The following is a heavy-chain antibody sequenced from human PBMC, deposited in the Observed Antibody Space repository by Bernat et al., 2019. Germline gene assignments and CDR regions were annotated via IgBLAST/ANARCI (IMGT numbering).Heavy chain of an antibody. CDR2: IKQDGSEK. CDR3: ASYGSSWNYFDY. D-gene: IGHD6-13*01. CDR1: GFTFSSYW. V-gene: IGHV3-7*01. Sequence: EVQLVESGGGLVQPGGSLRLSCAASGFTFSSYWVSWVRQAPGKGLEWVANIKQDGSEKYYVDSVKGRFTISRDNAKNSLYLQMNSLRAEDTAVYYCASYGSSWNYFDYWGQGTLVTVSS. J-gene: IGHJ4*02.